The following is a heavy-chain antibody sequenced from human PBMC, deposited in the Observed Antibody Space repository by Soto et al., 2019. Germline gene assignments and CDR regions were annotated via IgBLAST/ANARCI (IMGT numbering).Heavy chain of an antibody. J-gene: IGHJ4*02. Sequence: QVQLQESGPGLVKPSETLSLTCTVSGGSLSSYYWMWIRQPPGKGLEWMGYIYYSGGTNYNPSLQSRVTMSVDTSKNHFSLKLTSVTAADTAVYYCARESPGAGHFDYWGQGTLVTVSS. CDR2: IYYSGGT. CDR3: ARESPGAGHFDY. V-gene: IGHV4-59*01. D-gene: IGHD6-13*01. CDR1: GGSLSSYY.